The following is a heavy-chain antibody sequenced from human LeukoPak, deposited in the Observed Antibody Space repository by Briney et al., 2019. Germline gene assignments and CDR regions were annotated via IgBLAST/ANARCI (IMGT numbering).Heavy chain of an antibody. J-gene: IGHJ6*03. Sequence: GGSLRLSCAASGFTFSSYWMSWVRQAPGKGLEWVANIKQDGSEKYYVDSVKGRFTISRDNAKNSLYLQMNSLRAEDTAVYYCASPPWTDRVFGVVRYYYYMDVWGKGTTVTVSS. CDR1: GFTFSSYW. D-gene: IGHD3-3*01. CDR2: IKQDGSEK. CDR3: ASPPWTDRVFGVVRYYYYMDV. V-gene: IGHV3-7*01.